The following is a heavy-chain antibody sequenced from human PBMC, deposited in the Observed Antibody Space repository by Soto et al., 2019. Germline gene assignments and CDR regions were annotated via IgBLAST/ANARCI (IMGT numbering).Heavy chain of an antibody. J-gene: IGHJ3*02. CDR2: INAGNGNT. Sequence: QVQLVQSGAEVKKPGASVKVSCKASGYTFTSYAMHWVRQAPGQRLEWMGWINAGNGNTKYSQKFQGRVTITRDTSASTAYMELSSLRSEDTAVYYCARGLPSGYAFDIWGQGTMVTVSS. V-gene: IGHV1-3*01. D-gene: IGHD5-12*01. CDR3: ARGLPSGYAFDI. CDR1: GYTFTSYA.